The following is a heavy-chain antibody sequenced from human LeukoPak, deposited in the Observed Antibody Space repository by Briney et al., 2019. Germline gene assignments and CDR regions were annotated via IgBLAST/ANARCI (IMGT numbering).Heavy chain of an antibody. CDR2: MYYTGST. V-gene: IGHV4-39*01. J-gene: IGHJ4*02. CDR3: ASGYYTSQSSNFDY. CDR1: GGSVSSSRYY. D-gene: IGHD3-3*01. Sequence: PSETLSLTCTVSGGSVSSSRYYWGWIRQPPGKGLERIGSMYYTGSTYYNPSLKSRVTISVDTSKNQFSLKLSSVTVADTAVYYCASGYYTSQSSNFDYWGQRTLVTVSS.